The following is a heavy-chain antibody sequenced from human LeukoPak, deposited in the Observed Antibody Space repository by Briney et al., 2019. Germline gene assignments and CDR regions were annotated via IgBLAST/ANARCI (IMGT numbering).Heavy chain of an antibody. CDR2: TYYASQWSN. Sequence: SQTLSLTCAISGDSVSRSGVAWNWIRQSPSRGLEWLGRTYYASQWSNEYALSVKSRITINPDTSKNQFSLQLNSVTPEDTAVYYCTRGRNSALDYWGQGTLVTVSS. CDR3: TRGRNSALDY. CDR1: GDSVSRSGVA. D-gene: IGHD6-6*01. J-gene: IGHJ4*02. V-gene: IGHV6-1*01.